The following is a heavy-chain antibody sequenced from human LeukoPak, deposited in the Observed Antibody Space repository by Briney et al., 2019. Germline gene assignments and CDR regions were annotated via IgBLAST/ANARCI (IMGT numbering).Heavy chain of an antibody. CDR2: IYYIGST. Sequence: SETLSLTCTVSGDSISSSSYYWGWIRQPPGKGLGWIGSIYYIGSTYYNPSLKSRVTISVDTSKNQFSLKLSSVTAADTAVYYCARGRGIATTSDFDYWGQGTLVTVSS. CDR1: GDSISSSSYY. J-gene: IGHJ4*02. V-gene: IGHV4-39*01. D-gene: IGHD6-13*01. CDR3: ARGRGIATTSDFDY.